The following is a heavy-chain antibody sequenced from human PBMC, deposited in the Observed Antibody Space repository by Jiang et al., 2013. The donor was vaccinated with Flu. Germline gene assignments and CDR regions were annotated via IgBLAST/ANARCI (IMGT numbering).Heavy chain of an antibody. Sequence: LLKPSETLSLTCNMSGGSFSSYHWTWIRQPPGKRLEWIGYMYYTGSTNYNPSLKSRVTISVDRPKNQLSLRLSFVTAADSAVYYCVTDSTTFPRVFDSWGQGIQVTVSS. CDR3: VTDSTTFPRVFDS. V-gene: IGHV4-59*13. CDR2: MYYTGST. CDR1: GGSFSSYH. D-gene: IGHD2/OR15-2a*01. J-gene: IGHJ4*02.